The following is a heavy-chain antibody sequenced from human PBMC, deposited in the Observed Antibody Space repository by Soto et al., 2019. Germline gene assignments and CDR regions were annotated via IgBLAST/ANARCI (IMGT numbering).Heavy chain of an antibody. J-gene: IGHJ4*02. CDR2: IVPLLGVT. V-gene: IGHV1-69*02. D-gene: IGHD1-26*01. CDR3: ARSEWELDSLDY. Sequence: VQLVQSGAELRKPGSSVEVSCKASGVTFSHYTISWVRQAPGQGLEWMGRIVPLLGVTNYAQTFQGRFTITADRSTSTFNMELSSLTSEDTAIYYCARSEWELDSLDYWGQGTLVTVSS. CDR1: GVTFSHYT.